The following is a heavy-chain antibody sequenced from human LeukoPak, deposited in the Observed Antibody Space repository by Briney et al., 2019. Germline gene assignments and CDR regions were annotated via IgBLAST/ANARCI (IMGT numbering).Heavy chain of an antibody. CDR1: GGSISSSSYY. CDR2: IYYSGST. CDR3: AISRIVVVPAAIPNWYFDL. J-gene: IGHJ2*01. D-gene: IGHD2-2*02. Sequence: SETLSLTCTVSGGSISSSSYYWGWIRQPPGKGLEWIGSIYYSGSTYYNPSLKSRVTISVDTSKNQFSLKLSSVTAADTAVYYCAISRIVVVPAAIPNWYFDLWGRGTLVTVSS. V-gene: IGHV4-39*01.